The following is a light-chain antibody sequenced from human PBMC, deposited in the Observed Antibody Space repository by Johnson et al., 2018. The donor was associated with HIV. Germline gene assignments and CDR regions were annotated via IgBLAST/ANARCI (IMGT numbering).Light chain of an antibody. CDR3: GTWNSRLSAPYG. CDR2: DNN. J-gene: IGLJ1*01. CDR1: SSNIGNNY. Sequence: QSVLTQPPSVSAAPGQKVTISCSGSSSNIGNNYVSWYQQLPGTAPKLLIYDNNKRPSGIPDRFSGSKSGPSATLGITGLQTGDEADYYCGTWNSRLSAPYGFGTGTKVTVL. V-gene: IGLV1-51*01.